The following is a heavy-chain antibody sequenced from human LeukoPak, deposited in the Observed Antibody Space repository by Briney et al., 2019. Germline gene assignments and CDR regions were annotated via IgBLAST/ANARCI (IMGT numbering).Heavy chain of an antibody. CDR3: ARDDYGETFDY. CDR2: ISGLGGST. J-gene: IGHJ4*02. V-gene: IGHV3-23*01. CDR1: GFTFSNYN. Sequence: GGSLRLSCAASGFTFSNYNMNWVRQAPGKGLEWVSAISGLGGSTYYADSVKGRFTISRDNSKNTLYLQMNSLRAEDTAVYYCARDDYGETFDYWGQGTLVTVSS. D-gene: IGHD4-17*01.